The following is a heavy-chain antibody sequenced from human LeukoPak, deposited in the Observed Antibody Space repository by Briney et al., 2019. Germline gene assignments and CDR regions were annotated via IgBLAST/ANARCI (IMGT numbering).Heavy chain of an antibody. Sequence: SETLSLTCAVSGGSISSSNWWSWVRQPPGKGLEWIGEIYHSGSTNYNPSLKSRVTISVDKSKNQFSLKLSSVTAADTAVYYCARRPRRYSYGYIDYWGQGTLATVSS. V-gene: IGHV4-4*02. CDR2: IYHSGST. D-gene: IGHD5-18*01. CDR3: ARRPRRYSYGYIDY. CDR1: GGSISSSNW. J-gene: IGHJ4*02.